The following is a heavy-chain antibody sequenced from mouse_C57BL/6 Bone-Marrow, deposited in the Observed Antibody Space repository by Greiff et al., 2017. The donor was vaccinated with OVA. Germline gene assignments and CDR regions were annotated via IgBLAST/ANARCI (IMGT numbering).Heavy chain of an antibody. CDR1: GYTFTSYG. CDR3: ARRWLLLPYYFDC. J-gene: IGHJ2*01. V-gene: IGHV1-81*01. CDR2: IYPRSGNT. D-gene: IGHD2-3*01. Sequence: QVQLQQSGAELARPGASVKLSCKASGYTFTSYGISWVKQRTGQGLEWIGEIYPRSGNTYYNEKFKGKATLTADTSSRPAYMELRSLTSEDSAVYVCARRWLLLPYYFDCWGQGTALTVSA.